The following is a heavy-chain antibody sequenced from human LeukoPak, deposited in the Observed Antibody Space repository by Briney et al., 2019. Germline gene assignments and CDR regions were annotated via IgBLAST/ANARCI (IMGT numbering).Heavy chain of an antibody. Sequence: PSETLSLTCTVSGGSVRRGNYYWTWIRQPAGSGLEWIGRIYTSGTTDYNPSLRTRVTISVDASRNQFSLNLSSVTAADTAVYYCARDLPTTYCSSTSRSDAFDIWGQGTMVTVSS. V-gene: IGHV4-61*02. D-gene: IGHD2-2*01. J-gene: IGHJ3*02. CDR3: ARDLPTTYCSSTSRSDAFDI. CDR2: IYTSGTT. CDR1: GGSVRRGNYY.